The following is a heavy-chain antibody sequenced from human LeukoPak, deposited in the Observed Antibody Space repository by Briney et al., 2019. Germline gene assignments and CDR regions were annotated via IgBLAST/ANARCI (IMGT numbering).Heavy chain of an antibody. CDR3: ARVRPTTYSSGYYYVDY. Sequence: ASVKVSCKASGYTFTSYDISWVRQAPGQGLEWMGWISAYNGNTNYAQKLQGRVTMTTDTSTSTAYMELRSLRSDDTAVYYCARVRPTTYSSGYYYVDYWGQGTLVTVSS. CDR1: GYTFTSYD. D-gene: IGHD3-22*01. CDR2: ISAYNGNT. V-gene: IGHV1-18*01. J-gene: IGHJ4*02.